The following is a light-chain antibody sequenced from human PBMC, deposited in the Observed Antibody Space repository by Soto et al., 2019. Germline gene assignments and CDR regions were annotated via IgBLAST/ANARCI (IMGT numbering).Light chain of an antibody. Sequence: EIVLTQSPGTLSLSPGERATLSCRACQNFGNTFLAWYQQKPGQAPRLLIYGASSRATGIPDRFSGSGSETDFTLTISRLEPEDFAVYYCQQYGSSPYTFGQGTKLEIK. J-gene: IGKJ2*01. V-gene: IGKV3-20*01. CDR2: GAS. CDR1: QNFGNTF. CDR3: QQYGSSPYT.